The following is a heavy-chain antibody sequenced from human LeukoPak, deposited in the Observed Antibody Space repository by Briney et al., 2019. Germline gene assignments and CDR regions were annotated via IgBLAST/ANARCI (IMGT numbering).Heavy chain of an antibody. CDR1: GGSISSYY. CDR3: ASSKRYQPLLRFDY. D-gene: IGHD2-2*01. Sequence: SETLSLTCTVSGGSISSYYWSWIRQPPGKGLEWIGYIYYSGSTNYNPSLKSRVTISVDTSKIQFSLKLGSVTAADTAVYYCASSKRYQPLLRFDYWGQGTLVTVSS. J-gene: IGHJ4*02. V-gene: IGHV4-59*08. CDR2: IYYSGST.